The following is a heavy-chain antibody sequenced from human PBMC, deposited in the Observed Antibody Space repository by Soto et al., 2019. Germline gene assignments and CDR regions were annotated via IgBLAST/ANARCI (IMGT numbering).Heavy chain of an antibody. J-gene: IGHJ4*02. V-gene: IGHV3-23*01. CDR1: GFIFSGYA. D-gene: IGHD3-3*01. CDR3: AKDRDFRTGSGTHY. CDR2: LSGSGDNT. Sequence: GGYLRLSCAASGFIFSGYAMTWVRQAPGKGLEWVSTLSGSGDNTYYADSLKGRFTISRDTSKNTLYLQMNSLRAEDTAVYFFAKDRDFRTGSGTHYRGQATLGTGSS.